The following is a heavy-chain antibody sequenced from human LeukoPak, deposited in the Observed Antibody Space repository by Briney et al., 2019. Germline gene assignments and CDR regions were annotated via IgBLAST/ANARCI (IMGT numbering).Heavy chain of an antibody. CDR3: ARLLRVGYCSTTTCNWFDP. J-gene: IGHJ5*02. V-gene: IGHV4-4*07. CDR2: IYTSGST. Sequence: SETLSLTCTVSGGSISSYYWSWIRQPAGKGLEWIGRIYTSGSTNYNPSLKSRVTMSVDTSKNQFSLKLSSVTAADTAVYYCARLLRVGYCSTTTCNWFDPWGQGTLVTVSS. CDR1: GGSISSYY. D-gene: IGHD2-2*03.